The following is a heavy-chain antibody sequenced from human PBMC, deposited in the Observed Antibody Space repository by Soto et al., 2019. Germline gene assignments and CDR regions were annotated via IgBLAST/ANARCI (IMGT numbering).Heavy chain of an antibody. CDR1: GFTFSSYW. V-gene: IGHV3-74*01. J-gene: IGHJ6*02. CDR2: INSDGSST. D-gene: IGHD6-13*01. Sequence: EVQLVESGGGLVQPGGSLRLSCAASGFTFSSYWMHWVRQAPGKGLVWVSRINSDGSSTSYADSVKGLFTISRDNAKNTLYLQMNSLRAEDTAVYYCARDKGAAEVYGMDVWGQGTTVTVSS. CDR3: ARDKGAAEVYGMDV.